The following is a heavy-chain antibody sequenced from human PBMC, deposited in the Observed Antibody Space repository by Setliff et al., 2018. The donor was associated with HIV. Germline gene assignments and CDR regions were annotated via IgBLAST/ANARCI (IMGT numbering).Heavy chain of an antibody. CDR3: ARQSAAAGTWSYYYYYGMDV. J-gene: IGHJ6*02. D-gene: IGHD6-13*01. CDR2: IYPGDSDT. CDR1: GYSFTSYW. Sequence: GESLKISCKGSGYSFTSYWIGWVRQMPGKGLEWMGIIYPGDSDTRYSPSFQGQVTISADKSISTAYLQWSSLKASDIAMYYCARQSAAAGTWSYYYYYGMDVWGQGTTVTVSS. V-gene: IGHV5-51*01.